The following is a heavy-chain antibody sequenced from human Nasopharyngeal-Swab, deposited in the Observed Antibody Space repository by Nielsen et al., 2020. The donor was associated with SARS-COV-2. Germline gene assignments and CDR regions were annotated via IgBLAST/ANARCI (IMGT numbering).Heavy chain of an antibody. J-gene: IGHJ6*03. Sequence: WIRQPPGKGPEWIAEINHSGSTNYNPSLKSRVTLSVDTSMNQVSLEVSSVTAADTAVYYCARGLSGIVPAPILGLGPYYYYYYMDVWGKGTTVTRLL. V-gene: IGHV4-34*01. CDR2: INHSGST. D-gene: IGHD2-2*01. CDR3: ARGLSGIVPAPILGLGPYYYYYYMDV.